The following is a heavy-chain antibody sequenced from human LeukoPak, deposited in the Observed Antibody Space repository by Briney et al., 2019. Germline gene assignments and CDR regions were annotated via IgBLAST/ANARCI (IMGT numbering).Heavy chain of an antibody. V-gene: IGHV4-59*01. D-gene: IGHD3-10*01. CDR2: IAYSGST. Sequence: SETLSLTCSVSGGSISPYFWSWIRQPPGKGLEWIGYIAYSGSTNYNPSLKSRVTISVDTSKNQFSLRLNSVTTADTAVYYCARDDYRGVTNFDPWGQGTLVNVSS. CDR1: GGSISPYF. J-gene: IGHJ5*02. CDR3: ARDDYRGVTNFDP.